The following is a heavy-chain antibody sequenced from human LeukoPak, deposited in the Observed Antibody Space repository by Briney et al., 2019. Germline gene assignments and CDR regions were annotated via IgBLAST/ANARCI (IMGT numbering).Heavy chain of an antibody. J-gene: IGHJ4*02. CDR3: AKDAYDIVVVVAAIPYYFDY. V-gene: IGHV3-30*18. D-gene: IGHD2-15*01. CDR2: ISYDGSNK. Sequence: GGSLRLSCAASGFTFSSYGMHWVRQAPGKGLEWVAVISYDGSNKYYADSVKGRFTISRDNSKNTLYLQMNSLRAEDTAVNYCAKDAYDIVVVVAAIPYYFDYWGQGTLVTVSS. CDR1: GFTFSSYG.